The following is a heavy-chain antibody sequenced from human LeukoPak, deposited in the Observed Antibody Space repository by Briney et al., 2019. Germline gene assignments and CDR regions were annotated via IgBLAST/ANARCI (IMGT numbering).Heavy chain of an antibody. V-gene: IGHV1-8*01. CDR2: VNANSGKT. Sequence: ASVKLSCKASGYTFTNYDIHWMRQATGQGLEWMGRVNANSGKTGFAQKFQGRLTMTTNTSISTAYMELSSLRSDDTSVYYCAKGVTYYRPGYDIWGQGTLVTVSS. CDR1: GYTFTNYD. D-gene: IGHD2-21*02. J-gene: IGHJ4*02. CDR3: AKGVTYYRPGYDI.